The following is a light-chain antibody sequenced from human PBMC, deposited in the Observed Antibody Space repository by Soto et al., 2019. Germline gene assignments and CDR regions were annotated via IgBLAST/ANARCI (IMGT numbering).Light chain of an antibody. Sequence: EILMTQSPATLSLSPGARATLSCRASQGVGSNLAWYQQKPGQAPRLLIYDASNRATGIPDRFSGSGSGTDFTLTISRLEPEDSAVYYCQQYGSSRTFGQGTKVDIK. CDR3: QQYGSSRT. CDR1: QGVGSN. J-gene: IGKJ1*01. V-gene: IGKV3-20*01. CDR2: DAS.